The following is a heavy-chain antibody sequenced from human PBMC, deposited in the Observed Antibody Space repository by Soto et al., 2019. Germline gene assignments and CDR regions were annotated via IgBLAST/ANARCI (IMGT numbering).Heavy chain of an antibody. CDR2: IYYSGST. CDR3: AKTPGYYYDTIGWFDP. D-gene: IGHD3-22*01. Sequence: PSETLSLTCTVSGGPISSYYWSWIRQSPGKGLEWIGYIYYSGSTNYNPSFKSRVTISVDTSKNQFSLKLSSVTAADTAVYYCAKTPGYYYDTIGWFDPWGQGTLVTVSS. J-gene: IGHJ5*02. V-gene: IGHV4-59*13. CDR1: GGPISSYY.